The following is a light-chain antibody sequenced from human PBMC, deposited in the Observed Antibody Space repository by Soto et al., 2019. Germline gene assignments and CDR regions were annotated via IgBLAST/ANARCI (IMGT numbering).Light chain of an antibody. CDR1: SANIGSNT. V-gene: IGLV1-44*01. Sequence: QSVLTQPPSASGTPGQRVTISCSGSSANIGSNTVNWYQQLPGTAPKLLIYSNDQRPSGVPDRFSGSKSGTSASLAISGLQSEDEADYSCSAWDDCLNGWVFGGVTKLTV. CDR2: SND. J-gene: IGLJ3*02. CDR3: SAWDDCLNGWV.